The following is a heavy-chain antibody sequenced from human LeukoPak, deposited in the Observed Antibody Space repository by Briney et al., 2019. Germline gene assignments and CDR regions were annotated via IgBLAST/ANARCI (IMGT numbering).Heavy chain of an antibody. CDR2: ISASGIST. CDR3: AKGGYNYNNGYYFDY. D-gene: IGHD5-18*01. V-gene: IGHV3-23*01. CDR1: GFTFTNYA. J-gene: IGHJ4*02. Sequence: GGSLRLSCAASGFTFTNYAMTWLRQAPGKGLEWVSTISASGISTYYADSVKSRFTFSRDNSNNTLFLHMSSLRAEDTAIYYCAKGGYNYNNGYYFDYWGQGTLVTVSS.